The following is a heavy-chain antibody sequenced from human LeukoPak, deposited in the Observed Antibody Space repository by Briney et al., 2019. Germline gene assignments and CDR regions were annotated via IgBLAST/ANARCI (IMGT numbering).Heavy chain of an antibody. J-gene: IGHJ1*01. Sequence: RASAKVSCKASGYTFTGYYMHWLRQAPGQGLEWMGWINPNSGGTNYAQKFQGWVTMTRDTSISTAYMELNRLRSDDTAVYYCARSLYGDYAEYFQHWGQGTLVTVSS. V-gene: IGHV1-2*04. D-gene: IGHD4-17*01. CDR3: ARSLYGDYAEYFQH. CDR1: GYTFTGYY. CDR2: INPNSGGT.